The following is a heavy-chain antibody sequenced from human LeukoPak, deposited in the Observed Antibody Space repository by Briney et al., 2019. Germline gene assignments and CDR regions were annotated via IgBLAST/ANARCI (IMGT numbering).Heavy chain of an antibody. CDR2: IYYSGST. CDR3: ARDSVLYGSGSYRMLGPAYYFDY. J-gene: IGHJ4*02. D-gene: IGHD3-10*01. Sequence: SQTLSLTCTVSGGSISSGDYYWSWIRQPPGKGLEWIGYIYYSGSTYYNPSLKSRVTISVDTSKNQFSLKLSSVTAADTAVYYCARDSVLYGSGSYRMLGPAYYFDYWGQGTLVTVSS. V-gene: IGHV4-30-4*01. CDR1: GGSISSGDYY.